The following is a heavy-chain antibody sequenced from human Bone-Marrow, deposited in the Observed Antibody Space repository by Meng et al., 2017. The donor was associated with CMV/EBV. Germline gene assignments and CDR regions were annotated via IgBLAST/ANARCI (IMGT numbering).Heavy chain of an antibody. CDR3: ARRGPDYYYAMDV. J-gene: IGHJ6*02. V-gene: IGHV1-2*02. CDR2: INPNSGGT. CDR1: GYTFTGYY. Sequence: ASVKVSCKASGYTFTGYYMHWVRQAPGQGLEWMGWINPNSGGTNYAQKFQGRVTMTRDTSISTAYMELSRLRSEDTAVYSCARRGPDYYYAMDVWGQGTTVTVSS.